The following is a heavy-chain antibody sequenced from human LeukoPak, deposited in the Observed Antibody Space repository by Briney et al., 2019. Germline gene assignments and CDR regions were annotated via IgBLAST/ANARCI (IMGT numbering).Heavy chain of an antibody. V-gene: IGHV4-4*07. CDR3: AREVMTTVISYYFDY. CDR1: GGSISSYY. CDR2: IYTSGST. Sequence: SETLSLICTVSGGSISSYYWSWIRQPAGKGLEWIGRIYTSGSTNYNPSLKSRVTMSVDTSKNQFSLKLSSVTAADTAVYYCAREVMTTVISYYFDYWGQGTLVTVSS. J-gene: IGHJ4*02. D-gene: IGHD4-17*01.